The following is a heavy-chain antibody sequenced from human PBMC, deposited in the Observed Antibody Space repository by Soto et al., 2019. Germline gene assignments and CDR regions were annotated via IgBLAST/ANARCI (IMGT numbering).Heavy chain of an antibody. CDR3: AREYCSSTSCLNWFDL. V-gene: IGHV3-48*01. D-gene: IGHD2-2*01. CDR1: GFTFSSYS. J-gene: IGHJ5*02. CDR2: ISSSSTI. Sequence: PGGSLRLSCAASGFTFSSYSMNWVRQAPGKGLEWVSYISSSSTIYYADSVKGRFTISRDNAKNSLYLQMNSLRAEDTAVYYCAREYCSSTSCLNWFDLWGQGTLVTGSS.